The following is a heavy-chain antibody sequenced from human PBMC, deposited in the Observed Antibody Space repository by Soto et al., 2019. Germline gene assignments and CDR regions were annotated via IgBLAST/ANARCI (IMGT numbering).Heavy chain of an antibody. CDR1: GFTFSSYA. V-gene: IGHV3-30-3*01. J-gene: IGHJ4*02. CDR3: ARGPSSLTRFDY. Sequence: GGSLRLSCAASGFTFSSYAMHWVRQAPGKGLEWVAVISYDGSNKYYADSVKGRSTISRDNSKDTLYVQMNSLRAEDTAVYYCARGPSSLTRFDYWGQGTLVTVSS. D-gene: IGHD2-2*01. CDR2: ISYDGSNK.